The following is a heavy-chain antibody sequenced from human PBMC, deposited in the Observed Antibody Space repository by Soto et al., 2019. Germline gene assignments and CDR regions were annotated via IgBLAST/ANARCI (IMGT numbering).Heavy chain of an antibody. Sequence: EVQLVEWGGDLVKPGRSLRLSCTGSGFNFADYALTWLRQAPGKGLEWVGFIRSKRYGGTPEYAASVKGRFSISRDDSGSTTYLQMNSLKAEDTAVYYCTSLARIGYGPPFDYVGKGTLVTVSS. CDR2: IRSKRYGGTP. D-gene: IGHD5-12*01. V-gene: IGHV3-49*05. CDR1: GFNFADYA. J-gene: IGHJ4*02. CDR3: TSLARIGYGPPFDY.